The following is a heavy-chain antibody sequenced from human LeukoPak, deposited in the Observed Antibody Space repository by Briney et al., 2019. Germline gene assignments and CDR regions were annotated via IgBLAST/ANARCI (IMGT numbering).Heavy chain of an antibody. J-gene: IGHJ4*02. CDR3: GGAVVAEQKGGFDY. CDR1: GYTFTNYY. V-gene: IGHV1-46*01. CDR2: INPSGGSA. D-gene: IGHD2-15*01. Sequence: ASVKVSCKASGYTFTNYYTHWMRQAPGQGLEWMGIINPSGGSAGYAQKFQGRVTMTRDTSTSTVCMELSSLRSEDTAVYYCGGAVVAEQKGGFDYWGQGTLVTVSS.